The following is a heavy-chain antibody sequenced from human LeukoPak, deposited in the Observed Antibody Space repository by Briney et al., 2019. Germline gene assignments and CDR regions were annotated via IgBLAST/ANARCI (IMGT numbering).Heavy chain of an antibody. J-gene: IGHJ4*02. CDR1: GGSISSSNW. D-gene: IGHD3-9*01. CDR2: IYHSGST. CDR3: AREYYDILTGYYSIDY. V-gene: IGHV4-4*02. Sequence: SETLSLTCAVSGGSISSSNWWSWVRQPPGKGLEWIGEIYHSGSTNYNPSLKSRVTISVDKAKNQFSLKLSSVTAADTAVYYCAREYYDILTGYYSIDYWGQGTLVTVSS.